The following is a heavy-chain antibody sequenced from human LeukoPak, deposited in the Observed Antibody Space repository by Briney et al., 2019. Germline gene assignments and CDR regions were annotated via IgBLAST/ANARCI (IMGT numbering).Heavy chain of an antibody. D-gene: IGHD6-25*01. CDR1: GGSITSSDYY. CDR3: ARVEKYTSSGPTDP. J-gene: IGHJ5*02. V-gene: IGHV4-39*07. CDR2: IYYSGST. Sequence: SETPSPTCTVSGGSITSSDYYWGWSRQPPGKGLEWIGNIYYSGSTYYNPSLKSRIAVSVDTSKNQFSLSLNSVTAADTAVYYCARVEKYTSSGPTDPWGQGILVTVSS.